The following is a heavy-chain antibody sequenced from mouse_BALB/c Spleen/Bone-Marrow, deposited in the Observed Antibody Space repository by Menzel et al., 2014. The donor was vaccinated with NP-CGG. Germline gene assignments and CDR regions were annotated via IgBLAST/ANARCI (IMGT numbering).Heavy chain of an antibody. Sequence: EVKLVESGGGLVQPGGSLKLSCAASGFDFSRYWMSWVRQAPGKGLEWIGEINPDSSTINYTPSLKDKFIISRDNAKNTLYLQMSKVRSEDTALYYCARLHYYGSFAYWGRGTLVTASA. V-gene: IGHV4-1*02. CDR3: ARLHYYGSFAY. CDR2: INPDSSTI. CDR1: GFDFSRYW. D-gene: IGHD1-2*01. J-gene: IGHJ3*01.